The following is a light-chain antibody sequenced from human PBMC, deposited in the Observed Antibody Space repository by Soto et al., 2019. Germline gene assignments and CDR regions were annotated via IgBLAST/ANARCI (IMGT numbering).Light chain of an antibody. CDR1: QSISRW. Sequence: DIQMTQSPCTLSASVGDRVTITCRASQSISRWLAWYQKRPGKAPKLLFYTATSVASGAQTWSSGSGSGKEFPLTIRSLQPDDFATYYCQHYNSYWTFGQGTKVDIK. J-gene: IGKJ1*01. CDR2: TAT. V-gene: IGKV1-5*03. CDR3: QHYNSYWT.